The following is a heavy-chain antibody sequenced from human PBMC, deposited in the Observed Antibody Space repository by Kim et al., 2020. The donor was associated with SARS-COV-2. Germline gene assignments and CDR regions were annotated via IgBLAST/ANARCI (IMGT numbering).Heavy chain of an antibody. CDR3: ARTRRWGGIAVAGLYYYYGMDV. CDR2: IYYSGST. D-gene: IGHD6-19*01. V-gene: IGHV4-61*01. CDR1: GGSVSSGSYY. J-gene: IGHJ6*02. Sequence: SETLSLTCTVSGGSVSSGSYYWSWIRQPPGKGLEWIGYIYYSGSTNYNPSLKSRVTISVDTSKNQFSLKLSSVTAADTAVYYCARTRRWGGIAVAGLYYYYGMDVWGQGTTVTVSS.